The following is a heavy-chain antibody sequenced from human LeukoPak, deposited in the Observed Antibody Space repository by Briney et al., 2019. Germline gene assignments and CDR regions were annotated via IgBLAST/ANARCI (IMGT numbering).Heavy chain of an antibody. V-gene: IGHV3-48*01. Sequence: GGSLRLSCAASGFTFSSYSMNWVRQAPGKGLEWVSYISSSSSTIYYADSVKGRFTISRDNAKNSLYLQMNSLRAEDTAVYYCARVLSSSWDYYYYMDVWGKGTTVTVSS. D-gene: IGHD6-13*01. CDR1: GFTFSSYS. CDR3: ARVLSSSWDYYYYMDV. J-gene: IGHJ6*03. CDR2: ISSSSSTI.